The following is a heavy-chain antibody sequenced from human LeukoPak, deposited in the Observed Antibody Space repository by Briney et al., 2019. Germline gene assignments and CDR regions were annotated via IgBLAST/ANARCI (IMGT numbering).Heavy chain of an antibody. CDR1: GASLSGYY. D-gene: IGHD6-6*01. CDR3: AILSSSRPDF. Sequence: SQTLSLTCVVYGASLSGYYWSWIRQPPGKGLEWIGEISHSGGTSYNPSLKSRVVISADASRKQFSPNLSSVTAADTAVYYCAILSSSRPDFWGQGTLVTVSS. J-gene: IGHJ4*02. CDR2: ISHSGGT. V-gene: IGHV4-34*01.